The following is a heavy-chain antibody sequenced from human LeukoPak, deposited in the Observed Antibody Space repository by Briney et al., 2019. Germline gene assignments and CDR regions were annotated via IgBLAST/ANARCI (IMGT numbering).Heavy chain of an antibody. J-gene: IGHJ4*02. Sequence: MPGGSLTLSCAASGFTLTDFYMSWIRQAPGKGLEWLSDISRSSTDTNYADSVKGRFTISRDDAKNSLFLQLNSLRAEDTAVYYCARNTYYYDSGSYTKSYYFDYWHQGPVVTVSS. CDR3: ARNTYYYDSGSYTKSYYFDY. CDR1: GFTLTDFY. D-gene: IGHD3-10*01. V-gene: IGHV3-11*06. CDR2: ISRSSTDT.